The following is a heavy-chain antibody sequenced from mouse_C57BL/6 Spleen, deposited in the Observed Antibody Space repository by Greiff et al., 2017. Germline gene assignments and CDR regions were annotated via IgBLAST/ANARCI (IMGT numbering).Heavy chain of an antibody. CDR1: GYSFTDYN. CDR2: INPNYGTT. D-gene: IGHD1-1*01. J-gene: IGHJ4*01. V-gene: IGHV1-39*01. Sequence: LMESGPELVKPGASVKISCKASGYSFTDYNMNWVKQSNGKSLEWIGVINPNYGTTSYNQKFKGKATLTVDQSSSTAYMQLNSLTSEDSAVYYCARSAFITTVVGGSYYAMDYWGQGTSVTVSS. CDR3: ARSAFITTVVGGSYYAMDY.